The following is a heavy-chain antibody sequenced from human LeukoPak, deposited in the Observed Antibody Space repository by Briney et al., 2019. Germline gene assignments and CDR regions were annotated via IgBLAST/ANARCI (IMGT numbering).Heavy chain of an antibody. CDR3: AKGADSSGYTRFHFEE. D-gene: IGHD3-22*01. J-gene: IGHJ4*02. Sequence: GESLKISCKGSGYSLSNYWIGWVRQMPGKGLEWMGIIYLGDSDTRYSPSFQGQVTISADKSIGTAYLQWSSLKASDSAMYYCAKGADSSGYTRFHFEEWGQGTLLTVSS. CDR1: GYSLSNYW. V-gene: IGHV5-51*01. CDR2: IYLGDSDT.